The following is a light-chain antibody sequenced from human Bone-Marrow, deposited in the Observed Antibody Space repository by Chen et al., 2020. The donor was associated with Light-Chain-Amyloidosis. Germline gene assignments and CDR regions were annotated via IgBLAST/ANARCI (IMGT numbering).Light chain of an antibody. CDR1: DLPTKY. J-gene: IGLJ2*01. CDR2: RDT. V-gene: IGLV3-25*03. CDR3: QSADSSGTYEVI. Sequence: SYELTQPPSVSVSPGQTARITCSGDDLPTKYAYWYKQKPGQAPVLVIHRDTERPSGISERFSDSSSGTTATLTISGVQAEDEADYHCQSADSSGTYEVIFGGGTKLTVL.